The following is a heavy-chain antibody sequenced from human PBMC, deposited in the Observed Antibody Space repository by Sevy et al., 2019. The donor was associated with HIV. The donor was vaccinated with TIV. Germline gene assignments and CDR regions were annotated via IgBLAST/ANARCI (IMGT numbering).Heavy chain of an antibody. CDR2: IWYDGSNK. J-gene: IGHJ4*02. CDR1: GFTYSSYG. Sequence: GGSLRLSCAASGFTYSSYGMHWARQAPGKGLEWVAVIWYDGSNKEYAHSVKGRFTISRDNSKNTLYVQMNSLRAEDTAVYFCARDRRTLNYYGSSGYNYYFDYWGQGTLVTVSS. CDR3: ARDRRTLNYYGSSGYNYYFDY. V-gene: IGHV3-33*01. D-gene: IGHD3-22*01.